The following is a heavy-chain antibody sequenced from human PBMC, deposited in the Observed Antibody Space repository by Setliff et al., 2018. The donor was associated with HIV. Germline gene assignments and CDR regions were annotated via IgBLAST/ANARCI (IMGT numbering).Heavy chain of an antibody. J-gene: IGHJ3*01. CDR2: IIPILGIA. CDR1: GGTFSSYA. V-gene: IGHV1-69*04. CDR3: ARDDGGYNYAEAFDV. D-gene: IGHD3-16*01. Sequence: GASVKVSCKASGGTFSSYAISWVRQAPGQGLEWMGRIIPILGIANYAQKFQGRVTITADKSTSTAYMELRSLRSDDTAVYYCARDDGGYNYAEAFDVWGQGTMVTVSS.